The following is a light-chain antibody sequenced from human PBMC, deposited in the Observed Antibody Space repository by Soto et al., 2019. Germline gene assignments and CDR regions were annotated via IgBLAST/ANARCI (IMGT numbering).Light chain of an antibody. J-gene: IGKJ1*01. CDR3: QQYNNWPRT. V-gene: IGKV3-15*01. CDR1: QPVSSN. Sequence: EIEMTQSPATLSVFPGERATLSCRASQPVSSNLAWYQQKPGQAPRLLIYGASTRATGIPARFYGSGSGTEFTLTVSSLQSEDFAVYYCQQYNNWPRTVGQGTKVDIK. CDR2: GAS.